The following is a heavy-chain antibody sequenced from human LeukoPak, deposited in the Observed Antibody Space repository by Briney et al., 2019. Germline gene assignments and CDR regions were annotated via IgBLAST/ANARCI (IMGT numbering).Heavy chain of an antibody. CDR2: INHSGST. D-gene: IGHD3-10*02. J-gene: IGHJ3*02. CDR3: ARDSVRAANAFDI. Sequence: SETLSLTCTVSGGSIRNSGYYWGWIRQPPGKGLEWIGEINHSGSTNYNPSLKSRVTISVDTSKNQFSLKLSSVTAADTALYYCARDSVRAANAFDIWGQGTMVTVSS. CDR1: GGSIRNSGYY. V-gene: IGHV4-39*07.